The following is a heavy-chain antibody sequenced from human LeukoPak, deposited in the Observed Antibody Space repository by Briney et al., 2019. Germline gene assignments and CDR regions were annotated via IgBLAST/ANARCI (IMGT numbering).Heavy chain of an antibody. Sequence: ASVKVSCKASGYTFTGYYMHWVRQAPGQGLEWMGWINPNSGGTNYAQKFQGRVTMTRDTSISTAYMELSRLRSDDTAVCYCARDPGSSYTSSWYDFYYMDVWGKGTTVTISS. CDR1: GYTFTGYY. J-gene: IGHJ6*03. CDR2: INPNSGGT. D-gene: IGHD6-13*01. CDR3: ARDPGSSYTSSWYDFYYMDV. V-gene: IGHV1-2*02.